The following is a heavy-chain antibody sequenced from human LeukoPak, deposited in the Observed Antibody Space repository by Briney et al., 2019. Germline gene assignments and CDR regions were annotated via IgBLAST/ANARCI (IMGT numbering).Heavy chain of an antibody. CDR1: GFTFSSYW. J-gene: IGHJ4*02. D-gene: IGHD1-20*01. V-gene: IGHV3-7*01. CDR2: IKQDGSEK. CDR3: ARALTGTTQSSFDY. Sequence: GGSLRLSCAASGFTFSSYWMSWVRQAPGKGLEWVANIKQDGSEKYYVDSVKGRLTISRDNAKNSLYLQMNSLRAEDTAVYYCARALTGTTQSSFDYWGQGTLVTVSS.